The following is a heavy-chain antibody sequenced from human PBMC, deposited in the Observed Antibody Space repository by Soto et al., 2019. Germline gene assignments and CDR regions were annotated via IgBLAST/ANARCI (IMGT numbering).Heavy chain of an antibody. D-gene: IGHD1-1*01. CDR2: IDPSDSYT. J-gene: IGHJ4*02. CDR1: GYSFTSYW. V-gene: IGHV5-10-1*01. Sequence: ESLKISCKGSGYSFTSYWISWVRQMPGKGLEGMGRIDPSDSYTNYSPSFQGHVTTSADQSISTAYLQWSILKASYTSMYHCWRTIGTNPTTAIDSWGQGTLVTVSS. CDR3: WRTIGTNPTTAIDS.